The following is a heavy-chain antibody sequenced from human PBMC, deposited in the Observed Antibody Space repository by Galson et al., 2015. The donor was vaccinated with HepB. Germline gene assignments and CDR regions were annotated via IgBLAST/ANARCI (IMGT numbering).Heavy chain of an antibody. CDR2: INPNSGGT. J-gene: IGHJ6*02. CDR3: ARAVPPWYSSSPHHRPSDYYYGMDV. V-gene: IGHV1-2*04. Sequence: SVKVSCKASGYTFTGYYMHWVRQAPGQGLEWMGWINPNSGGTNYAQKFQGWVTMTRDTSISTAYMELSRLRSDDTAVYYCARAVPPWYSSSPHHRPSDYYYGMDVWGQGTTVTVSS. D-gene: IGHD6-13*01. CDR1: GYTFTGYY.